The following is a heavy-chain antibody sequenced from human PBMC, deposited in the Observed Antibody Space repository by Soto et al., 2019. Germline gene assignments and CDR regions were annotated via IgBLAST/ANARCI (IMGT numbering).Heavy chain of an antibody. Sequence: GGSLRLSCAASGFTFGSYSMNWVRQAPGKGLEWVSYISSSSSTIYYADSVEGRFTISRDNAKNTLYLQMNSLRAEDTAVYYCARGDRGAFDLWGQGTMVTVSS. D-gene: IGHD2-21*02. CDR3: ARGDRGAFDL. V-gene: IGHV3-48*04. CDR2: ISSSSSTI. CDR1: GFTFGSYS. J-gene: IGHJ3*01.